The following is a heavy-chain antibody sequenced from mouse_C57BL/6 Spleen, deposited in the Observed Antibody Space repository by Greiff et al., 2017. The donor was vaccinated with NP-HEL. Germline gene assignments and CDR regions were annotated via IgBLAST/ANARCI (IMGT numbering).Heavy chain of an antibody. CDR3: ARDSSGYVAWFAY. CDR2: IYPGDGDT. Sequence: VMLVESGPELVKPGASVKISCKASGYAFSSSWMNWVKQRPGKGLEWIGRIYPGDGDTNYNGKFKGKATLTADKSSSTAYMQLSSLTSEDSAVYFCARDSSGYVAWFAYWGQGTLVTVSA. D-gene: IGHD3-2*02. V-gene: IGHV1-82*01. J-gene: IGHJ3*01. CDR1: GYAFSSSW.